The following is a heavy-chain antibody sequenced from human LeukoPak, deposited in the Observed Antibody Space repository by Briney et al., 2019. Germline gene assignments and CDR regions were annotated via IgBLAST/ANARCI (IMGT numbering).Heavy chain of an antibody. CDR2: IYYSGST. J-gene: IGHJ6*02. CDR1: GGSISSYY. CDR3: ARGMTTVTHYYYGMDV. Sequence: SETLSLTCTVSGGSISSYYWSWIRQPPGKGLEWIGYIYYSGSTNYNPSLKSRVTISVDTSKNQFSLKLSSVTAADTAVYYCARGMTTVTHYYYGMDVWGQGTTVTVSS. D-gene: IGHD4-17*01. V-gene: IGHV4-59*01.